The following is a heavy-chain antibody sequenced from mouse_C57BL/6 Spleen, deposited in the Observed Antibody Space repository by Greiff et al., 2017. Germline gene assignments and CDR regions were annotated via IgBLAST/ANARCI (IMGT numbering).Heavy chain of an antibody. Sequence: QVHVKQSGAELARPGASVKLSCKASGYTFTSYGISWVKQRTGQGLEWIGEIYPRSGNTYYHEKFKGKATLTADKSSSTAYMELRSLPSEDSAVYFCASYYGSSFFDYWGQGTTLTVSS. CDR2: IYPRSGNT. V-gene: IGHV1-81*01. J-gene: IGHJ2*01. D-gene: IGHD1-1*01. CDR1: GYTFTSYG. CDR3: ASYYGSSFFDY.